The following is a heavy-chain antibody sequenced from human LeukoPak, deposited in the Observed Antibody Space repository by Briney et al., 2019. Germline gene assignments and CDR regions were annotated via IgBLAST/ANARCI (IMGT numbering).Heavy chain of an antibody. CDR1: GGSISTYY. J-gene: IGHJ1*01. CDR2: IYHSGST. V-gene: IGHV4-59*01. CDR3: ARGGAARLHFQN. D-gene: IGHD6-6*01. Sequence: SETLSLTCTVSGGSISTYYWEWIRQPPLKGLEWIGYIYHSGSTNYNPSLQSRVTISVDTSKTQFSLNLNSVTAADTAVYYCARGGAARLHFQNWGQGTLVTVSS.